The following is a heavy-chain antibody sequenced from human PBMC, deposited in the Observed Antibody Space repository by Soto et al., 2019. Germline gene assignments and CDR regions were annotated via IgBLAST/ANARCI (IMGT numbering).Heavy chain of an antibody. CDR2: TYYRSKWYN. J-gene: IGHJ5*02. Sequence: SQTLSLTCAISGDSVSSNSAAWDWIRQSPSRGLEWLGRTYYRSKWYNDYAVSVKSRITINPDTSKNQFSLQLNSATPEDTAVYYCARGKTYYYHSSGYYYVEWFDPWGQGTLVTVSS. CDR1: GDSVSSNSAA. D-gene: IGHD3-22*01. V-gene: IGHV6-1*01. CDR3: ARGKTYYYHSSGYYYVEWFDP.